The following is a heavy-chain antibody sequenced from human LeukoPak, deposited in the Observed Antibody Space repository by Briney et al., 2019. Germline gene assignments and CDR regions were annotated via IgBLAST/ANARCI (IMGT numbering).Heavy chain of an antibody. D-gene: IGHD1-1*01. CDR3: ARVLERHSDY. CDR1: GYTFTGYY. V-gene: IGHV1-2*02. CDR2: INPNSGGT. J-gene: IGHJ4*02. Sequence: GASVKVSCKASGYTFTGYYTHWVRQAPGQGLDWMGWINPNSGGTNYAQKFQGRVTMTRDTSISTAYMELSRLRSDDTAVYYCARVLERHSDYWGQGTLVTVSS.